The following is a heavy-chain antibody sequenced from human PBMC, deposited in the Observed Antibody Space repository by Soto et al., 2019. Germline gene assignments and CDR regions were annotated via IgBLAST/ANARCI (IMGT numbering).Heavy chain of an antibody. CDR2: INHSGST. Sequence: SETLSLTCAVYGGSFSGYYWSWIRQPPGKGLEWIGEINHSGSTNYNPSLKSQVTISVDTSKNQFSLKLSSVTAADTAVYYCARARRNAYYYYYMDVWGKGTTVTVSS. CDR3: ARARRNAYYYYYMDV. D-gene: IGHD6-6*01. V-gene: IGHV4-34*01. J-gene: IGHJ6*03. CDR1: GGSFSGYY.